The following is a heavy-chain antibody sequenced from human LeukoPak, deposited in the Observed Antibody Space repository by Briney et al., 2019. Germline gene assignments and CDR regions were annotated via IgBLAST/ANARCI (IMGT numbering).Heavy chain of an antibody. CDR2: MYYGGST. D-gene: IGHD6-13*01. CDR3: ASNIIAAAGDKQLKRWSDP. CDR1: GGSISSSPYY. Sequence: SETLSLTCTVSGGSISSSPYYRGWIRQPPGKGLEWIGSMYYGGSTYYNPSLESRITISVDASKNQFSLKLTSVTAADTAVYYCASNIIAAAGDKQLKRWSDPWGQGTLVNVSS. J-gene: IGHJ5*02. V-gene: IGHV4-39*01.